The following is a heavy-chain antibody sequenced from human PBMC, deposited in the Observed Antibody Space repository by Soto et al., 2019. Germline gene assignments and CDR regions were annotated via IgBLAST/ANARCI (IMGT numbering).Heavy chain of an antibody. V-gene: IGHV1-69*01. CDR1: GGTLSNSA. Sequence: QVHLAQSGAEVKKPGSSVKVSCKASGGTLSNSAFSWVRQAPGEGLEWMGGIIPVFGIVNYAKKYQDRVTITADESTSTAYMELSSLRSDDTAVYYCGTGRIVVVGSRAYYGMDVWGQGTTVTVTS. J-gene: IGHJ6*02. CDR3: GTGRIVVVGSRAYYGMDV. CDR2: IIPVFGIV. D-gene: IGHD3-22*01.